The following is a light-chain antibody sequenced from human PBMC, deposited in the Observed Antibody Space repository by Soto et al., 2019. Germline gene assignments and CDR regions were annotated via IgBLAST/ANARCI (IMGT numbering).Light chain of an antibody. CDR1: QSVSSSY. CDR2: GAS. CDR3: QQYGGSPLYT. J-gene: IGKJ2*01. V-gene: IGKV3-20*01. Sequence: EIVLTQSPGTLSLSPGERATLSCRASQSVSSSYLAWYQKKPGQAPRLLINGASSRATGIPDRFSGSGSGTVFTLTISRLEPEDFAVYYCQQYGGSPLYTFGQGTKLEIK.